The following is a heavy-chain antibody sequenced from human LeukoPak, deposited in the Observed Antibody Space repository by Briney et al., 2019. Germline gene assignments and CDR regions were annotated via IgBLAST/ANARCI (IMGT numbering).Heavy chain of an antibody. J-gene: IGHJ4*02. D-gene: IGHD6-13*01. V-gene: IGHV4-59*12. CDR2: IYHSGST. CDR3: ARDVAAAGSLDY. Sequence: SETLSLTCTVSGGSISSYYWSWIRQPPGKGLEWIGYIYHSGSTYYNPSLKSRVTISVDRSKNQFSLKLSSVTAADTAVYYCARDVAAAGSLDYWGQGTLVTVSS. CDR1: GGSISSYY.